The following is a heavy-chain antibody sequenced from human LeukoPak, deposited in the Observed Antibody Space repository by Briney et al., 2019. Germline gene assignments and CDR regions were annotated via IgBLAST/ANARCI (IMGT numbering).Heavy chain of an antibody. CDR2: ISAYNGNT. CDR3: ARGKMVRGAGDWFDP. J-gene: IGHJ5*02. Sequence: ASVKVSCKASGYTFTSYGISWGRQAPGHGLEWRGWISAYNGNTNYAQKLQGRVTMTTDTSTSTAYMELRSLRSDDTAVYYCARGKMVRGAGDWFDPWGQGTLVTVSS. V-gene: IGHV1-18*01. D-gene: IGHD3-10*01. CDR1: GYTFTSYG.